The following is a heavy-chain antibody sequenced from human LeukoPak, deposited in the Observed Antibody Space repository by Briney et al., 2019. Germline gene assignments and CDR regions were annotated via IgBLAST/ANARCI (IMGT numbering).Heavy chain of an antibody. CDR1: GDSISSYY. D-gene: IGHD2-15*01. CDR2: MYHSGIT. Sequence: PSETLSLTCTVSGDSISSYYWSWIRQTPGKGLEWIGYMYHSGITKYNPSLKSRVTISVDTSKNQFSLKLSSVTAADTAVYYCARESNCSGGSCPKNNWFDPWGQGTLVTVSS. CDR3: ARESNCSGGSCPKNNWFDP. V-gene: IGHV4-59*01. J-gene: IGHJ5*02.